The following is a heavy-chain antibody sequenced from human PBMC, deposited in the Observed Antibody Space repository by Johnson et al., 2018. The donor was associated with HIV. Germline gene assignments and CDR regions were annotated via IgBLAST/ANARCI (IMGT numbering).Heavy chain of an antibody. Sequence: LVESGGGLVQPGGSLRLSCAASGFTFSSYAMHWVRQAPGKGLEYVSAVSSNGGSTYYANSVRGRFIISRDNSKNTLYLQMGSLRAEDMAVYYCARERGITICGEPPHDAFYIWGQGTMVTVFS. CDR1: GFTFSSYA. V-gene: IGHV3-64*01. J-gene: IGHJ3*02. D-gene: IGHD3-3*01. CDR2: VSSNGGST. CDR3: ARERGITICGEPPHDAFYI.